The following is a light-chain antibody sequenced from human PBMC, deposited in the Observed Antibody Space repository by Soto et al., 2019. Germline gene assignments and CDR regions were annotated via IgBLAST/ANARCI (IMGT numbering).Light chain of an antibody. CDR2: EVR. J-gene: IGLJ1*01. Sequence: QSALTQPASVSGSPGQSITISCTGTSSDVGGYNSVSWFQQHPGKAPKLMIYEVRSRPSGVSNRFSGSKSGNTASLTISGLQAEHEADYYGTSYTSSSTLVFGPGTKLTVL. CDR1: SSDVGGYNS. CDR3: TSYTSSSTLV. V-gene: IGLV2-14*01.